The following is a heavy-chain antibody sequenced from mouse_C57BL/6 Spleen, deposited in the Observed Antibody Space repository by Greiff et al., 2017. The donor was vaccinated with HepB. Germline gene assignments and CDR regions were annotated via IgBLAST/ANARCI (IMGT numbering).Heavy chain of an antibody. Sequence: QVQLQQSGAELVRPGTSVKMSCKASGYTFTNYWIGWAKQRPGHGLEWIGDIYPGGGYTNYNEKFKGKATLTADKSSSTAYMQFSSLTSEDSAISYCARAGYDGYYAMGYWGQGTSLTVSS. J-gene: IGHJ4*01. D-gene: IGHD2-3*01. CDR3: ARAGYDGYYAMGY. V-gene: IGHV1-63*01. CDR2: IYPGGGYT. CDR1: GYTFTNYW.